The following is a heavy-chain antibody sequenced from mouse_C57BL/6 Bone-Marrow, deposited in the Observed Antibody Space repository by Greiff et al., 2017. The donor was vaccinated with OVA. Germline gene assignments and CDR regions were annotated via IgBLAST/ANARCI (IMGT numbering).Heavy chain of an antibody. D-gene: IGHD1-1*01. CDR3: AKWGPHYGSSYDYAMDY. Sequence: VKLVESGPGLVQPSQSLSITCTVSGFSLTSYGVHWVRQSPGKGLEWLGVIWRGGSTDYNAAFMSRLSITKDNSKSQVFFKMNSLQADDTAIYYCAKWGPHYGSSYDYAMDYWGQGTSVTVSS. CDR2: IWRGGST. CDR1: GFSLTSYG. V-gene: IGHV2-5*01. J-gene: IGHJ4*01.